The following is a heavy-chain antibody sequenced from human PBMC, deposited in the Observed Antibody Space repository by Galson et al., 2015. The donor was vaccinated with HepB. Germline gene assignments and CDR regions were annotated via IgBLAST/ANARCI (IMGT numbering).Heavy chain of an antibody. CDR1: GGTFSSYA. D-gene: IGHD3-22*01. CDR3: ASLYYDSSGYYYWYFDL. V-gene: IGHV1-69*13. CDR2: IIPIFGTA. Sequence: SVKVSCKASGGTFSSYAISWVRQAPGQGLEWMGGIIPIFGTANYAQKFQGRVTITADESTSTAYMELSSLRSEDTAVYYCASLYYDSSGYYYWYFDLWGRGTLVTVSS. J-gene: IGHJ2*01.